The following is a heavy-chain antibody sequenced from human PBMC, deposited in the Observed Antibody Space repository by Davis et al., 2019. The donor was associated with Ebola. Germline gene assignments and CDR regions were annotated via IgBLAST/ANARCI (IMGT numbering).Heavy chain of an antibody. CDR2: IYSGAGGST. D-gene: IGHD5-18*01. V-gene: IGHV3-53*05. J-gene: IGHJ5*02. CDR3: TRDQLGYTYGWESWFDP. CDR1: GFTVSSNY. Sequence: PGGSLRLSCAASGFTVSSNYMTWVRQAPGKGLEWVSIIYSGAGGSTYYANSVKGRFTISRDNSNNTLHLQMNSLRVDDTAMYFCTRDQLGYTYGWESWFDPWGQGTLVTVSS.